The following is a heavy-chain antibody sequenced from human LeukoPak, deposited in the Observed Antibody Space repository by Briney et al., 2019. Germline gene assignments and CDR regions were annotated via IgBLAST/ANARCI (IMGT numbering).Heavy chain of an antibody. CDR1: GLTFSTAW. J-gene: IGHJ4*02. V-gene: IGHV3-15*01. CDR2: IKSKADGGTT. CDR3: TRDQTPYY. Sequence: PGGSLRLSCAASGLTFSTAWMNWVRQAPGKGLEWVGRIKSKADGGTTDYAAPVKGRFTISRDDSKGIAYLQMNSLKTEDTAVYYCTRDQTPYYWGQGTLVTVSS.